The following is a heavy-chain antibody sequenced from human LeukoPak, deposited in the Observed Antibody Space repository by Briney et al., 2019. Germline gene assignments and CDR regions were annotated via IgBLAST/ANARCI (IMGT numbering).Heavy chain of an antibody. CDR3: ARVSSSGQWLVPFDY. CDR1: GDSISSYY. D-gene: IGHD6-19*01. V-gene: IGHV4-59*01. Sequence: SETLSPTCTVSGDSISSYYWSWIRQPPGKGLEWIGYIYNSGTKYNPSLKSRVTISVDTSKNQFSLKLTSVTAADTAVYYCARVSSSGQWLVPFDYWGQGTLVTVSS. CDR2: IYNSGT. J-gene: IGHJ4*02.